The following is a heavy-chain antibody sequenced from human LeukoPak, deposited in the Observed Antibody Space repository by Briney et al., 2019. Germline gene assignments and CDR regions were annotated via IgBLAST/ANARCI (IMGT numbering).Heavy chain of an antibody. D-gene: IGHD6-19*01. CDR1: GFTFSSHP. CDR3: ARRDTSGWYSLDN. CDR2: IGAAGTGT. Sequence: GGSLRLSCTASGFTFSSHPMTWVRQAPGKGLEWVSSIGAAGTGTYYSDYVKGRFTISRDSSKNTVFLQMDSLRAEDTAIYFCARRDTSGWYSLDNWGRGTLVTVSS. V-gene: IGHV3-23*01. J-gene: IGHJ4*02.